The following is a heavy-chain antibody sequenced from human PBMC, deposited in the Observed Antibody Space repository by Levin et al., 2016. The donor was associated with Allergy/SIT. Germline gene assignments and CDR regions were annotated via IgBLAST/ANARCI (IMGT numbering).Heavy chain of an antibody. CDR3: ARARISSWYDAFEY. Sequence: WVRQAPGQGLEWMGWINPNSGGTNYAQKFQGWVTMTRDTSISTAYMELNRLRSDDTAFYYCARARISSWYDAFEYLGPRDNGHRLL. V-gene: IGHV1-2*04. D-gene: IGHD6-13*01. CDR2: INPNSGGT. J-gene: IGHJ3*02.